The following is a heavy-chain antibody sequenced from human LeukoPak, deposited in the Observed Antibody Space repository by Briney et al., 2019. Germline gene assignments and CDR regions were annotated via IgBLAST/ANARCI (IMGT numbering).Heavy chain of an antibody. J-gene: IGHJ5*02. CDR2: IYPGDSDT. D-gene: IGHD3-3*01. V-gene: IGHV5-51*01. Sequence: GESLKISCKGSGYSFTSYWIGWVRQMPGKGLEWMGIIYPGDSDTRYSPSFQGQVTISADKSISTAYLQWSSLKASDTAMYYCARHRVSYYDFWSGYYALDPWGQGTLVTVSS. CDR1: GYSFTSYW. CDR3: ARHRVSYYDFWSGYYALDP.